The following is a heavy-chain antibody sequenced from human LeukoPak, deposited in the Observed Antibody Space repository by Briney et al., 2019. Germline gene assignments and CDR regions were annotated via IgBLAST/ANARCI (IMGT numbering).Heavy chain of an antibody. Sequence: ASVKVSCKASGYTFTSYAMHWVRQAPGQRLEWMGWINAGNGNTKYSQKFQGRVTITRDTSASTAYMELSGLRSEDTAVYYCARDLDSDYYYYGMDVWGQGTTVTVSS. CDR1: GYTFTSYA. D-gene: IGHD1-26*01. J-gene: IGHJ6*02. CDR2: INAGNGNT. CDR3: ARDLDSDYYYYGMDV. V-gene: IGHV1-3*01.